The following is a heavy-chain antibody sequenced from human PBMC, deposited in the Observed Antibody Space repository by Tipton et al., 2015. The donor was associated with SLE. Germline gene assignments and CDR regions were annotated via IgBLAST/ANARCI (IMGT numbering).Heavy chain of an antibody. Sequence: TLSLTCTVSGGSVSSGSYYWSWIRQPPGKGLEWIGYIYYRGTTNYNPSLKSRVTISIDTSKNQFSLKLSSVTAADTAVYYCARGGRFLEWLTYWGQGTLVTVSS. CDR2: IYYRGTT. J-gene: IGHJ4*02. CDR3: ARGGRFLEWLTY. V-gene: IGHV4-61*01. CDR1: GGSVSSGSYY. D-gene: IGHD3-3*01.